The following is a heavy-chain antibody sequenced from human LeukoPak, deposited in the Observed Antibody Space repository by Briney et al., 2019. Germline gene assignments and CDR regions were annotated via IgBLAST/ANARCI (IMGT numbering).Heavy chain of an antibody. D-gene: IGHD3-22*01. CDR1: GFTFRSYG. Sequence: GGSLRLSCAASGFTFRSYGMHWVRQAPGKGLEGVAFIRYDGSNKYYADSVKGRFTISRDNSKNTLYLQMNSLRAEDTAVYYCAKNEVVEFDYWGQGTLVTVSS. J-gene: IGHJ4*02. CDR2: IRYDGSNK. CDR3: AKNEVVEFDY. V-gene: IGHV3-30*02.